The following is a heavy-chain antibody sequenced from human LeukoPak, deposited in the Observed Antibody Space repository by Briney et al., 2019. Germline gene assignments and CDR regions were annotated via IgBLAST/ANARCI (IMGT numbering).Heavy chain of an antibody. CDR3: ARGRVTFLGAFDY. J-gene: IGHJ4*02. Sequence: GASVKVSCKASGYTFTGYYMHWVRQAPGQGLEWMGWINPNRGGTNYAQKFQGRVTATRDTSISTAYMELSRLRSDDTAVYYCARGRVTFLGAFDYWGQGTLVTVSS. V-gene: IGHV1-2*02. CDR2: INPNRGGT. D-gene: IGHD2/OR15-2a*01. CDR1: GYTFTGYY.